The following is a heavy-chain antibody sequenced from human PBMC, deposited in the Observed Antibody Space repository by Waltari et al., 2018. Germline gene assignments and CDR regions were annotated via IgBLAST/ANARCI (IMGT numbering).Heavy chain of an antibody. D-gene: IGHD3-3*01. CDR3: ARGLAAIFGVVETSLDY. J-gene: IGHJ4*02. CDR1: GFTFSSYA. CDR2: ISYDGSNK. Sequence: QVQLVESGGGVVQPGRSLRLSCAASGFTFSSYAMHWVRQAPGKGLEWVAVISYDGSNKYYADSVKGRFTISRDNSKNTLYLQMNSLRAEDTAVYYCARGLAAIFGVVETSLDYWGQGTLVTVSS. V-gene: IGHV3-30-3*01.